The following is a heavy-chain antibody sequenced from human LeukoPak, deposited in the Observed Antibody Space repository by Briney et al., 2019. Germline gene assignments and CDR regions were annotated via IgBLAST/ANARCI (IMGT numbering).Heavy chain of an antibody. V-gene: IGHV4-34*01. Sequence: PSETLPLTCAVYGGSFSGYYWSWIRQPPGKGLEWIGEINHSGSTNYNPSLKSRVTISVDTSKNQFSLKLSSVTAADTAVYYCARGDFRDIVVVPAAPKGHFDYWGQGTLVTVSS. CDR3: ARGDFRDIVVVPAAPKGHFDY. J-gene: IGHJ4*02. CDR2: INHSGST. CDR1: GGSFSGYY. D-gene: IGHD2-2*01.